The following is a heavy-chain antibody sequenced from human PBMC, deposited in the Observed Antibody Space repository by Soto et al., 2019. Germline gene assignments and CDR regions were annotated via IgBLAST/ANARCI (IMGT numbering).Heavy chain of an antibody. CDR3: AKTITSSRSIVVVPAARRFDY. V-gene: IGHV3-23*01. D-gene: IGHD2-2*01. Sequence: GGSLRLSCAASGFIFSNYAMSWVRQAPGKGLEWVSAIGGSGGSTYYADSVKGRFTISRDNSNNTLYLQMGSLRAEDTAVYYCAKTITSSRSIVVVPAARRFDYWGQGTLVTVSS. CDR2: IGGSGGST. CDR1: GFIFSNYA. J-gene: IGHJ4*02.